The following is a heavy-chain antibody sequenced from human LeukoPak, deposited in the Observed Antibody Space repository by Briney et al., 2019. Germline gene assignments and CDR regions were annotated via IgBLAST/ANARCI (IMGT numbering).Heavy chain of an antibody. J-gene: IGHJ4*02. Sequence: GGSLRLSCAASGFTFSSYGMHWVRQAPGKGLEWVAVIWYDGNRKYYADSVKGRFTIFRDNSKNTLYLQMNSLRADDTAVYYCAKVTDYGSGTYYNRGFDYWGQGSLVTVSS. CDR3: AKVTDYGSGTYYNRGFDY. CDR1: GFTFSSYG. D-gene: IGHD3-10*01. CDR2: IWYDGNRK. V-gene: IGHV3-33*06.